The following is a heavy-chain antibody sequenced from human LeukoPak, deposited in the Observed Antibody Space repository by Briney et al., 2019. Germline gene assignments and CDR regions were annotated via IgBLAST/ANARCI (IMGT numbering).Heavy chain of an antibody. CDR3: ARSLLWFGDYYGMDV. V-gene: IGHV3-30-3*01. Sequence: GGSLRLSCAASGFTFSNAWMSWVRQAPGKGLEWVAVISYDGSNKYYADSVKGRFTISRDNSKNTLYLQMNSLRAEDTAVYYCARSLLWFGDYYGMDVWGQGTTVTVSS. CDR2: ISYDGSNK. D-gene: IGHD3-10*01. J-gene: IGHJ6*02. CDR1: GFTFSNAW.